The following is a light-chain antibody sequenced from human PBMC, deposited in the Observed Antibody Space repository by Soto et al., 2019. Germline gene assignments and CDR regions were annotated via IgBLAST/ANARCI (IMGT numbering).Light chain of an antibody. Sequence: QSALTQPASVSGSPGQSITISCTGTSSDVGGYNYVSWYQQHPGKAPKLMLYDVSNRPSGVSNRFSGSKSGNTASLTISGSQAEDEADYYCSSYTSSSTPYVFGTGTKVTVL. CDR3: SSYTSSSTPYV. V-gene: IGLV2-14*01. J-gene: IGLJ1*01. CDR2: DVS. CDR1: SSDVGGYNY.